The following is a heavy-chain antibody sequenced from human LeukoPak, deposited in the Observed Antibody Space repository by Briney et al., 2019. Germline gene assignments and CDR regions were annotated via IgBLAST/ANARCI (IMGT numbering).Heavy chain of an antibody. CDR2: ISTDGGST. CDR1: GFTVSSYA. Sequence: GGSLRLSCAASGFTVSSYAMSWVRQAPGMGLQLVSAISTDGGSTYSADSVKGRFTISRDNSKNTLFLQMNSLRAEDTAVYYCVVTAASSRFDPWGQGTLVTVSS. CDR3: VVTAASSRFDP. J-gene: IGHJ5*02. D-gene: IGHD2-2*01. V-gene: IGHV3-23*01.